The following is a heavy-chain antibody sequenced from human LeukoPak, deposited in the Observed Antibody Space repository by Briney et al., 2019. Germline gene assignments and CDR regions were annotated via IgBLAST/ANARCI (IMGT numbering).Heavy chain of an antibody. D-gene: IGHD3-22*01. CDR3: ARFYYYDSSGYFDY. Sequence: SETLSLTCTVSDGSINSFYWSWIRQPPGKGLEWIGYIYYSGSTYYNPSLKSRVTLSVDTSKNQFSLNVTPVTAADTAVYYCARFYYYDSSGYFDYWGQGTLVTVSS. J-gene: IGHJ4*02. V-gene: IGHV4-59*08. CDR1: DGSINSFY. CDR2: IYYSGST.